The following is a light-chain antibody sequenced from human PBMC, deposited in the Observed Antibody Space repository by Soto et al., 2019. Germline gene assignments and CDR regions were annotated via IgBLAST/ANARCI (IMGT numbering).Light chain of an antibody. CDR2: DAS. V-gene: IGKV3-11*01. CDR3: QQRNNWPSWT. CDR1: QSVSNNY. Sequence: EIVWTQSPGTLSLSPGERATLSCRASQSVSNNYLAWYQQKPGQAPRLLIYDASNRATGIPARFSGSGCGTDFTLTISSLEPEDFAVYYCQQRNNWPSWTFGQGTKVDIK. J-gene: IGKJ1*01.